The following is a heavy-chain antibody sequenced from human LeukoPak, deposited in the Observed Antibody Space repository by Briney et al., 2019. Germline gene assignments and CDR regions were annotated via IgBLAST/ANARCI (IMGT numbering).Heavy chain of an antibody. CDR1: GFSFSDYY. J-gene: IGHJ4*02. CDR3: ARHPATMNTLFDY. CDR2: ITNSGRSV. D-gene: IGHD5-24*01. V-gene: IGHV3-11*01. Sequence: KPGGSLRLSCAASGFSFSDYYMHWIRQAPGKGLEWISYITNSGRSVHYADSVKGRFFVSRDTANNFMFLQMNSLRVDDTAVYYCARHPATMNTLFDYWGQGTLVTVSS.